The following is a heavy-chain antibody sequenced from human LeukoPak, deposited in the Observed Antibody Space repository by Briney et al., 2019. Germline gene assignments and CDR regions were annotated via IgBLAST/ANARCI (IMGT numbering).Heavy chain of an antibody. CDR1: GFTSSSYA. J-gene: IGHJ4*02. CDR2: ISGSGGST. D-gene: IGHD6-13*01. V-gene: IGHV3-23*01. Sequence: GGSLRLSCAASGFTSSSYAMSWVRQAPGKGLEWVSSISGSGGSTYYADSVKGRFTTSRDNSKNTLYLQMNSLRVEDTAVYYCAKEMGSSSWYYFDYWGQGTLVTVSS. CDR3: AKEMGSSSWYYFDY.